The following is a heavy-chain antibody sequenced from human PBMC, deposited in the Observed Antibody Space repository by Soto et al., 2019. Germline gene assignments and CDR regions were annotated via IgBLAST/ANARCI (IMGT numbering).Heavy chain of an antibody. Sequence: SETLSLTCTVSGGSISSSSYYWGWIRQPPGKGLEWIGSIYYSGSTYYNPSLKSRVTISVDTSKNQFSLKLSSVTAADTAVYYCERLDTAMVYYGMDVWGQGTTDTVSS. V-gene: IGHV4-39*01. CDR2: IYYSGST. CDR3: ERLDTAMVYYGMDV. J-gene: IGHJ6*02. CDR1: GGSISSSSYY. D-gene: IGHD5-18*01.